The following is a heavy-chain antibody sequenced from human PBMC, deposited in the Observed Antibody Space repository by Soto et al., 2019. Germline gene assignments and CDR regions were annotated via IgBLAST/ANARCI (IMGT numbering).Heavy chain of an antibody. J-gene: IGHJ6*02. D-gene: IGHD6-13*01. CDR2: IYSTGNT. CDR3: RSRSRYGTDV. V-gene: IGHV4-39*01. Sequence: QLHLQESGPGLVKPSETLSLTCTVSGDSIRSSSYWGWIRQPPGKGLEWIGSIYSTGNTYYNPSLNSQVPISVDTSKTPFSLNLISVPAADTAVYYCRSRSRYGTDVWGQGTTVTVSS. CDR1: GDSIRSSSY.